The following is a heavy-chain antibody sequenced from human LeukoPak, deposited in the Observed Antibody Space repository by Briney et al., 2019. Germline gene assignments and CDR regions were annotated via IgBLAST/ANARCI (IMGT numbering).Heavy chain of an antibody. Sequence: GGSLRLSCAASGFTFSNYWMSWVRQAPGKGLEWVANIKQGGSEEYYVDSVKGRFTISRNNAKNSLYLQMNSPRVEDTAVYYCARGHWGNYRGRELDYWGQGTLVTVSS. CDR2: IKQGGSEE. CDR1: GFTFSNYW. CDR3: ARGHWGNYRGRELDY. J-gene: IGHJ4*02. V-gene: IGHV3-7*04. D-gene: IGHD1-7*01.